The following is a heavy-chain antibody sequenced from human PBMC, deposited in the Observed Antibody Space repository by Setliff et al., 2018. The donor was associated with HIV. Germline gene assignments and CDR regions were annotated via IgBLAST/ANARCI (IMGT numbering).Heavy chain of an antibody. CDR1: GGSISSSGYY. Sequence: PSETLSLTCTVSGGSISSSGYYWGWIRQPPGKGLEWIGNMYYRGSTYYNPSLKSRVIISVDTSKNQFSLKLSSVTAADTAVYYCARFWNSGSYRDAFDIWGQGTMVTVSS. V-gene: IGHV4-39*01. D-gene: IGHD1-26*01. J-gene: IGHJ3*02. CDR3: ARFWNSGSYRDAFDI. CDR2: MYYRGST.